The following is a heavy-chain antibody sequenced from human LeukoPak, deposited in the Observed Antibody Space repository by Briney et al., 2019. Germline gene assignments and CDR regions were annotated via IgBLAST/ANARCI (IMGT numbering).Heavy chain of an antibody. CDR3: ARDRYPAVYGDYSY. J-gene: IGHJ4*02. CDR2: ISSNGGST. CDR1: GFTVSSNY. Sequence: LSGGSLRLSCAASGFTVSSNYMSWVRQAPGKELEYVSAISSNGGSTYYANSVKGRFTISRDNSKNTLYLQMGSLRAEDMAVYYCARDRYPAVYGDYSYWGQGTLVTVSS. V-gene: IGHV3-64*01. D-gene: IGHD4-17*01.